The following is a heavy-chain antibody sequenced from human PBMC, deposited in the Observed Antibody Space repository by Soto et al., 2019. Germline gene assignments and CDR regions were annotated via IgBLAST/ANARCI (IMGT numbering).Heavy chain of an antibody. J-gene: IGHJ5*02. CDR2: IYYSGST. D-gene: IGHD6-13*01. V-gene: IGHV4-59*01. CDR3: ARLGYSSSWFTFSREGNWFDP. Sequence: QVQLQESGPGLVKPSETLSLTCTVSGGSISSYYWSWIRQPPGKGLEWIGYIYYSGSTNYNPSLMSRVTISVDTSKNQFSLKLSSVTAADTAVYYCARLGYSSSWFTFSREGNWFDPWGQGTLVTVSS. CDR1: GGSISSYY.